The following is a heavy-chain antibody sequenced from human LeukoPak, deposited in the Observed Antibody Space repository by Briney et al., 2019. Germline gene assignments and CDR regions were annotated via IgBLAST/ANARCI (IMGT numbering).Heavy chain of an antibody. CDR3: ARASGPFDY. CDR1: LFTLSSYG. CDR2: IWNDGSNK. V-gene: IGHV3-33*08. J-gene: IGHJ4*02. Sequence: GRALRDSRVDTLFTLSSYGIHWVRPAPGKGLEWVAVIWNDGSNKYYADSVKGRFTISRDNSKNTLYLQMNSLRAEDTAVYSCARASGPFDYWGQGTLVTVSS. D-gene: IGHD3-10*01.